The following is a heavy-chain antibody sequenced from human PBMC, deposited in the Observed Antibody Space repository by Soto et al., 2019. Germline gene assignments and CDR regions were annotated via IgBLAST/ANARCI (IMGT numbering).Heavy chain of an antibody. CDR3: ARHSLALRKNNWFDP. Sequence: AETLSLTCTVSGDSIISSDFYWVWVRHPPGKGLEWIGSIFYLGSSYYNPSLKSRVTMSVDTSKNQFSLRLRSVTAADTALYFCARHSLALRKNNWFDPWGQGIMVTVSS. D-gene: IGHD3-3*02. J-gene: IGHJ5*02. CDR2: IFYLGSS. CDR1: GDSIISSDFY. V-gene: IGHV4-39*01.